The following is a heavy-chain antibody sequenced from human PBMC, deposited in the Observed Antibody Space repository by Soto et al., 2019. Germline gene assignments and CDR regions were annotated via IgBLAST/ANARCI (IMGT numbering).Heavy chain of an antibody. V-gene: IGHV4-30-4*01. J-gene: IGHJ4*02. D-gene: IGHD6-6*01. CDR1: GDSISTADYY. CDR2: IYYSGNT. CDR3: ARGIYSTSSFFDS. Sequence: SETLSLTCTVSGDSISTADYYWNWIRQPPGKGLEWIGYIYYSGNTYYIPSLKSRVTISVDTSKDQISLKLNSVTAADTAVYYCARGIYSTSSFFDSWGQGTLVTVSS.